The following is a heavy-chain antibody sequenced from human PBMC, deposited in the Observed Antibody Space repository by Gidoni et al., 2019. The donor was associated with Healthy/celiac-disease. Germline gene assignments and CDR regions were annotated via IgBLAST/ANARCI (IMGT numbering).Heavy chain of an antibody. J-gene: IGHJ4*02. CDR2: INHSGST. Sequence: LSLTCAVYGGSFSGYYWSWIRQPPGKGLEWIGEINHSGSTNYNPSLKSRVTISVDTSKNQFSLKLSSVTAADTAVYYCARFAGTAGFDYWGQGTLVTVSS. D-gene: IGHD3-10*01. CDR1: GGSFSGYY. V-gene: IGHV4-34*01. CDR3: ARFAGTAGFDY.